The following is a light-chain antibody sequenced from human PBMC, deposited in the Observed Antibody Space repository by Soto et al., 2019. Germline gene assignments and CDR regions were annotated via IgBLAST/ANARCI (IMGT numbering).Light chain of an antibody. J-gene: IGKJ1*01. CDR1: QYISTLS. Sequence: EIVLTQSPGTLSVSPGERVTLSCRASQYISTLSLAWYQHKNGQSPRLLFYEISSRATGVPDRFSGRGSGTDFTLTITRLEPEDFAVYYCQYYGKPPWTFGQGTKVEVK. CDR3: QYYGKPPWT. V-gene: IGKV3-20*01. CDR2: EIS.